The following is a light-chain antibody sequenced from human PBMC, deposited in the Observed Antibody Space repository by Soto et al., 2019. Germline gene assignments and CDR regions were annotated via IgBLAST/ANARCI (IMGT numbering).Light chain of an antibody. CDR1: LSVGSSY. Sequence: VLTQSPGTLALSPCERATLSFTASLSVGSSYLAWYQQKPGQAPRLLIYGTSSRATDIPDRFSGSGSGTDFTLTISRLEPEDFALYYCQQYGNSPLTFGGGTKVDIK. J-gene: IGKJ4*01. V-gene: IGKV3-20*01. CDR2: GTS. CDR3: QQYGNSPLT.